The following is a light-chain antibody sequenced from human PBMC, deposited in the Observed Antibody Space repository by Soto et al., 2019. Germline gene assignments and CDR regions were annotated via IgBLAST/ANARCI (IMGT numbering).Light chain of an antibody. J-gene: IGLJ2*01. Sequence: QSVLTQPPSVSGAPGQRVTISCTGSSSNIGAGYDVHWYQQLPGTAPKLLIYGNSNRPSGVPDRFSGSKSGTSASLAITGRQAEDEVDYYCQSYDSSLSVVFGGGTKLTVL. CDR3: QSYDSSLSVV. V-gene: IGLV1-40*01. CDR2: GNS. CDR1: SSNIGAGYD.